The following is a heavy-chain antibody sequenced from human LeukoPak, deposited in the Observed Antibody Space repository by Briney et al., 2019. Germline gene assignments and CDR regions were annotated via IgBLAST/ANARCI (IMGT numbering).Heavy chain of an antibody. CDR1: GFTFSSYS. J-gene: IGHJ3*02. Sequence: GGSLRLSCAASGFTFSSYSMNWVRQAPGKGLEWVSSISSSSRYMYYADSAKGRFTISRDNAKNSLYLQMNSLRAEDTAVYYCARERGILTGPPNHDAFDIWGQGTMVTVSS. CDR3: ARERGILTGPPNHDAFDI. D-gene: IGHD3-9*01. V-gene: IGHV3-21*04. CDR2: ISSSSRYM.